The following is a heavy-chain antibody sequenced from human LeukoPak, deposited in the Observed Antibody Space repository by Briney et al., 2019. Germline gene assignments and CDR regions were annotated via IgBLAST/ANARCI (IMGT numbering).Heavy chain of an antibody. V-gene: IGHV4-38-2*02. D-gene: IGHD5-12*01. CDR3: ARGFHPVNSGYGWFDP. CDR1: GYSISSGYY. CDR2: IYHSGST. J-gene: IGHJ5*02. Sequence: SETLSLTCTVSGYSISSGYYWGCIRQPPGKGLEWIGSIYHSGSTYYNPSLKSRVTISVDTSKNQFSLKLSSVTAADTAVYYCARGFHPVNSGYGWFDPWGQGTLVTVSS.